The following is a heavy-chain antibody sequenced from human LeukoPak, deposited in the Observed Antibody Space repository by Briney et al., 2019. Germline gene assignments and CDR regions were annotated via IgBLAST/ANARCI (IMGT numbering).Heavy chain of an antibody. CDR2: INHSGST. Sequence: SETLSLTCTVSGGSISSYYWSWIRQPPGKGLEWIGEINHSGSTNYNPSLKSRVTISVDTSKNQFSLKLSSVTAADTAVYYCARHEPPFRYYYGSGSYLGAFDIWGQGTMVTVSS. J-gene: IGHJ3*02. V-gene: IGHV4-34*01. D-gene: IGHD3-10*01. CDR1: GGSISSYY. CDR3: ARHEPPFRYYYGSGSYLGAFDI.